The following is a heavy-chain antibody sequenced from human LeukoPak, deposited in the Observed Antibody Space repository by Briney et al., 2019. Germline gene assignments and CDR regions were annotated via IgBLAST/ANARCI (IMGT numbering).Heavy chain of an antibody. CDR1: GYNLTNYG. D-gene: IGHD3-10*01. Sequence: GASVKVSCKASGYNLTNYGINWVRQAPGQGLEWMGWISAYIGNTVHAQKFQGRLTMTTDTSTSTAYMELSRLRSDDTAVYYCARDHAGWFGDLNWFDPWGQGTLVTVSS. CDR3: ARDHAGWFGDLNWFDP. J-gene: IGHJ5*02. V-gene: IGHV1-18*01. CDR2: ISAYIGNT.